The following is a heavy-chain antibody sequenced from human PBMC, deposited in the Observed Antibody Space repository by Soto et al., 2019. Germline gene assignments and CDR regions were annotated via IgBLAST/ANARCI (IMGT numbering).Heavy chain of an antibody. CDR2: ISAYNGNT. V-gene: IGHV1-18*01. Sequence: ASVKVSCKASGYTFTSYGISWVRQAPGQGLEWMGWISAYNGNTNYAQKLQGRVTMTTDTSTSTAYIELRSLRSDDTAVYYCARVTRLYYYMDVWGKGTTVTVSS. CDR1: GYTFTSYG. D-gene: IGHD3-10*01. CDR3: ARVTRLYYYMDV. J-gene: IGHJ6*03.